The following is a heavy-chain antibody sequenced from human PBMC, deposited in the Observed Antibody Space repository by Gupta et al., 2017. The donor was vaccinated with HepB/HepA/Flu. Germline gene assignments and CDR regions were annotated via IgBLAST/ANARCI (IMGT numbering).Heavy chain of an antibody. CDR2: ISGGGGTT. D-gene: IGHD3-10*02. V-gene: IGHV3-23*01. J-gene: IGHJ4*02. CDR1: GFTFSSYT. CDR3: AKFDVDLDF. Sequence: EVQLLESGENLVQPGGSLRLSCAASGFTFSSYTMRWVRQAPGKGLEWVAAISGGGGTTYYAGSVKGRFTISRDNSKNTLYLQLDSLRAEDTAVYYCAKFDVDLDFWGQGTLVTVSS.